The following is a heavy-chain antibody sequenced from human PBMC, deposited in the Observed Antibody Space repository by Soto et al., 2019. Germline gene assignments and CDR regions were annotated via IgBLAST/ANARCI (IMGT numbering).Heavy chain of an antibody. J-gene: IGHJ6*02. Sequence: APVKVSCKASVYTFSVYPRHWVRQAPGQRLEWMGWINAGNGNTKYSQKFQGRVTITRDTSASTVYMELSSLRSEDTAVYYCARDPSYYGMDVWGQGTTVTVSS. CDR1: VYTFSVYP. CDR2: INAGNGNT. V-gene: IGHV1-3*01. CDR3: ARDPSYYGMDV.